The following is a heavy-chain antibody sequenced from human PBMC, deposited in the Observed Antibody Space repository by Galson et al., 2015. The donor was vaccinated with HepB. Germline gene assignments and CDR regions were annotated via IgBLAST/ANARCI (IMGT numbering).Heavy chain of an antibody. J-gene: IGHJ2*01. CDR3: ARGPRDTNYAFWYFDL. Sequence: SVKVSCKASGYIFSDYYMHWVRQAPGQGLEWVGWFSPDGGGAKYAQKFQGRVTMTGDTSISTAYMELSSLRSDDTAVYYCARGPRDTNYAFWYFDLWGLGTLVTVSS. D-gene: IGHD4-11*01. V-gene: IGHV1-2*02. CDR1: GYIFSDYY. CDR2: FSPDGGGA.